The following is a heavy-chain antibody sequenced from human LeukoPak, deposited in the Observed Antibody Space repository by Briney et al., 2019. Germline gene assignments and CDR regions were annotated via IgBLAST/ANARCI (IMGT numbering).Heavy chain of an antibody. V-gene: IGHV4-59*01. CDR1: GGSISSYY. Sequence: SETLSLTCTVSGGSISSYYWSWIRQPPGKGLEWIGYFYYSGSTNYNPSLKSRVTISVDTSKNQFSLKLSSVTAADTAVYYCARDLYGGYCSRTSCYGNFFDPWGQGTLATVSS. D-gene: IGHD2-2*01. CDR2: FYYSGST. CDR3: ARDLYGGYCSRTSCYGNFFDP. J-gene: IGHJ5*02.